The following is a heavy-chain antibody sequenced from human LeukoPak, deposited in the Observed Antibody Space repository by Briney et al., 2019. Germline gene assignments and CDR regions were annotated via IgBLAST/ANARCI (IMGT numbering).Heavy chain of an antibody. CDR1: GFTFSSYG. D-gene: IGHD1-26*01. CDR3: ASRFASGSYYPGFDY. J-gene: IGHJ4*02. V-gene: IGHV3-23*01. CDR2: ISGSGGST. Sequence: GGTLRLSCAASGFTFSSYGMSWVRQAPGKGLEWVSAISGSGGSTYYADSVKGRFTISRDNSKNTLYLQMNSLRAEDTAVYYCASRFASGSYYPGFDYWGQGTLVAVSS.